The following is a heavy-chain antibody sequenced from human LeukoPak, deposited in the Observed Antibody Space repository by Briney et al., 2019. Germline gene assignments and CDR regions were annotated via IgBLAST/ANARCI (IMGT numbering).Heavy chain of an antibody. D-gene: IGHD5-18*01. J-gene: IGHJ4*02. CDR2: IYYSGST. Sequence: TSETLSLTCTVSGGSISSYYWSWIRQPPGKGLEWIGDIYYSGSTNYNPSLKSRVTISVDTSKNQFSLKLSSVTAADTAVYYCARGYSYGYDFDYWGQGTLVTVSS. CDR1: GGSISSYY. CDR3: ARGYSYGYDFDY. V-gene: IGHV4-59*01.